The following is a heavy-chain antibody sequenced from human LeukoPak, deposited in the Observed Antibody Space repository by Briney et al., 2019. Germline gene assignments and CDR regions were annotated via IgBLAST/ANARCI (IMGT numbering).Heavy chain of an antibody. D-gene: IGHD3-22*01. CDR2: ISGRGGST. Sequence: GGALRLSCAASGFTFIKYAIHWVGQAPWKGVEGVSGISGRGGSTYYADSVKGRFTISRDNSKNTLYVQMNSLRAEDTAVYYCAKSDYYDSSGYYYGSDYWGQGTLVTVSS. CDR3: AKSDYYDSSGYYYGSDY. CDR1: GFTFIKYA. J-gene: IGHJ4*02. V-gene: IGHV3-23*01.